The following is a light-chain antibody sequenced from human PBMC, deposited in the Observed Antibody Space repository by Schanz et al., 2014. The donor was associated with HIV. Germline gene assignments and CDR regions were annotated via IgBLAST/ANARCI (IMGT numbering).Light chain of an antibody. CDR1: QDISNY. V-gene: IGKV1-39*01. J-gene: IGKJ3*01. Sequence: DIQMTQSPSSLSASVGDRVTITCQASQDISNYLNWYQQKPGKAPKLLISAASSLQSGVPSRFSGSGSGTDFTLTISSLQPEDFATYYCQQSYTTPRTFGPGTKVDI. CDR2: AAS. CDR3: QQSYTTPRT.